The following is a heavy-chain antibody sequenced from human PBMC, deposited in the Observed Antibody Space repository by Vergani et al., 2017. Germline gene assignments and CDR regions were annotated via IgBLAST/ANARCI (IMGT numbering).Heavy chain of an antibody. CDR2: TRNKANSYTT. V-gene: IGHV3-72*01. Sequence: EVQLVESGGGLVQPGGSLRLSCAASGFTFSDHYMDWVRQAPGKGLEWVGRTRNKANSYTTEYAASVKGRFTISRDDSKNSLYLQMNSLTTEDTAVYYYATDYYGSGSYPNWGQGTLVTVSS. CDR1: GFTFSDHY. D-gene: IGHD3-10*01. J-gene: IGHJ4*02. CDR3: ATDYYGSGSYPN.